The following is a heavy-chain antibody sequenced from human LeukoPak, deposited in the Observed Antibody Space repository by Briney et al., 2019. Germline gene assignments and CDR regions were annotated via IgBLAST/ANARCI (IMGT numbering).Heavy chain of an antibody. CDR1: GGSFSGYY. CDR3: ARGNSPLGELFY. J-gene: IGHJ4*02. V-gene: IGHV4-34*01. CDR2: INHSGGT. Sequence: SETLSLTCAVYGGSFSGYYWSWIRQPPGKGLEWIGEINHSGGTNYNPSLKSRVTISVDTSKNQFSLKLSSVTAADTAVYYCARGNSPLGELFYWGQGTLVTVSS. D-gene: IGHD3-16*01.